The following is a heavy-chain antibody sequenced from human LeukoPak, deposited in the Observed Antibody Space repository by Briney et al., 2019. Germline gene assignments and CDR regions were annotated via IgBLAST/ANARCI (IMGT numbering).Heavy chain of an antibody. V-gene: IGHV4-34*01. J-gene: IGHJ4*02. CDR3: ARPFTASSSGYYDY. Sequence: SETLSLTCAVYGGSFSGYYWSWIRQPPGKGLEWIGEINHSGSTNYNPSLKSRVTISVDTSKNQFPLKLSSVTAVDTAVYYCARPFTASSSGYYDYWGQGTLVTVSS. CDR1: GGSFSGYY. CDR2: INHSGST. D-gene: IGHD3-22*01.